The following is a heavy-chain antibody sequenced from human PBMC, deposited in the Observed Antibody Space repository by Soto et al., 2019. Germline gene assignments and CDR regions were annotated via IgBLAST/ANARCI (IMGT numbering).Heavy chain of an antibody. CDR3: ASSVYYLHFDF. D-gene: IGHD3-22*01. V-gene: IGHV3-7*03. CDR2: IKQDGSEK. CDR1: GFTFSSYW. Sequence: LRLSCAASGFTFSSYWMSWVRQAPGKGLEWVANIKQDGSEKYYVDSVKGRFTISRDNAKNSLFLQMNSLRAEDTAVYYCASSVYYLHFDFWGQGTLVTVSS. J-gene: IGHJ4*02.